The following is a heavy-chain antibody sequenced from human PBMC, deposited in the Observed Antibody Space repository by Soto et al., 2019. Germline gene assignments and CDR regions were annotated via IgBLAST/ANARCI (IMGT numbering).Heavy chain of an antibody. CDR2: IYCSGST. D-gene: IGHD1-1*01. J-gene: IGHJ4*02. V-gene: IGHV4-59*08. CDR1: GGSSTRCS. Sequence: PSLPRSLTRRVGGGSSTRCSSIRIRQPRGKGLEWIGYIYCSGSTNHNPSLKSRVTISVDTSKNQFSLKLSSVTAPVTAVYYCATRDGTYFGYWGQGTLVTVSS. CDR3: ATRDGTYFGY.